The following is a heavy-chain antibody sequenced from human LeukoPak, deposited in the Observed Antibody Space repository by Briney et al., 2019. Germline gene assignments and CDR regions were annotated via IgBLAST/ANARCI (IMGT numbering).Heavy chain of an antibody. D-gene: IGHD3-22*01. V-gene: IGHV3-7*01. J-gene: IGHJ3*02. Sequence: GGSLRLSCAASGFTFSSYWMSWVRQAPGKGLEWVANIKQDGSEKYYVDSVKGRFTISRDNAKNSLYLQMNSLRAEDTAVYYCASALYYYDSSGYYIDAFDIWGQGTMVTVSS. CDR1: GFTFSSYW. CDR2: IKQDGSEK. CDR3: ASALYYYDSSGYYIDAFDI.